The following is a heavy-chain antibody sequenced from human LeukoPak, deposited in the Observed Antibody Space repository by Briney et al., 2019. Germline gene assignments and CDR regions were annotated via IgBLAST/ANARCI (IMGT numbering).Heavy chain of an antibody. CDR1: GFTFSSYS. J-gene: IGHJ4*02. CDR2: ISSSSTI. V-gene: IGHV3-48*01. CDR3: ARDNSVVAAFDY. Sequence: GGSLRLSCAASGFTFSSYSMNWVRQAPGKGLEWVSYISSSSTIYYADSVKGRFTISRDNAKNSLYLQMNSLRAEDTAVYYCARDNSVVAAFDYWGQGTLVTVSS. D-gene: IGHD2-15*01.